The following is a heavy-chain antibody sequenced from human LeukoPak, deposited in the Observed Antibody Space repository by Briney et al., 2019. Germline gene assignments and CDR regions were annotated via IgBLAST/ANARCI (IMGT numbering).Heavy chain of an antibody. CDR1: GGSFSGYY. D-gene: IGHD3-22*01. J-gene: IGHJ6*03. CDR3: ARGEYYYDSSGYPTGYYYYYMDV. V-gene: IGHV4-34*01. Sequence: SETLSLTCSVYGGSFSGYYWSWIRQPPGKGLEWIGEINRSGSTNYNPSLKSRVTISVDTSKNQFSLKLSSVTAADTAVYYCARGEYYYDSSGYPTGYYYYYMDVWGKGTTVTVSS. CDR2: INRSGST.